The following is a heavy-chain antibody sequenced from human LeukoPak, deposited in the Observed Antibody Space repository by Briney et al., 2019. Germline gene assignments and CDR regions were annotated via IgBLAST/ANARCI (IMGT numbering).Heavy chain of an antibody. CDR2: ISGSGGST. Sequence: PGGSLRLSCAASGFTFSSYAMSWVRQAPGKGLEWVSAISGSGGSTYYADSVKGRFTISRDNSKNTLYLQMNSLRAEDTAVYYRAKAGIRGSSSYKPDYWGQGTLVTVSS. CDR3: AKAGIRGSSSYKPDY. CDR1: GFTFSSYA. V-gene: IGHV3-23*01. J-gene: IGHJ4*02. D-gene: IGHD6-6*01.